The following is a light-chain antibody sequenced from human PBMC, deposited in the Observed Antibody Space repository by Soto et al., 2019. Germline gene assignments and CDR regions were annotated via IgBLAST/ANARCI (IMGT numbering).Light chain of an antibody. V-gene: IGLV2-14*01. J-gene: IGLJ2*01. Sequence: QSALTQPASVSGSPGQSITISCTATSSDVGSFNYVSWYQHHPGKAPKLMIYEVTSRPSGVSNRFSGSKSGNTASLTISGLQAEDEAQYYCSSYSSANTVIFGGGTKLTVL. CDR2: EVT. CDR1: SSDVGSFNY. CDR3: SSYSSANTVI.